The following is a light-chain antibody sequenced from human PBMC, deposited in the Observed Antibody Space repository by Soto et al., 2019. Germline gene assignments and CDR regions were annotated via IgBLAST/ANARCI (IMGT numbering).Light chain of an antibody. CDR3: QQSYSTLVS. CDR2: AAS. CDR1: QSISSY. V-gene: IGKV1-39*01. Sequence: DIQMTQSPSSLSASVGDRVTITCRASQSISSYLNWYQQKPGKAPRLLIYAASRLQTGVPSKFSGSGSGADFTLTISSLQPEDFATYYCQQSYSTLVSFGPGTKVEIK. J-gene: IGKJ3*01.